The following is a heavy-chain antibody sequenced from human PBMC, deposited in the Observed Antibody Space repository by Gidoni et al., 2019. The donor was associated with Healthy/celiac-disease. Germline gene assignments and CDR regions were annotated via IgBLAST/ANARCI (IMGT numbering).Heavy chain of an antibody. J-gene: IGHJ4*02. Sequence: VQLVQSGAEVKKPGASVKVSCKASAYTLHGYGISRVRQAPGQGLERMGWLSAYNDNANYAQMLQGRVTMTTDTSTSTAYMELRSLRSDDTAVYYCARDNRIAAAGTVDYWGQGTLVTVSS. CDR2: LSAYNDNA. D-gene: IGHD6-13*01. CDR3: ARDNRIAAAGTVDY. V-gene: IGHV1-18*04. CDR1: AYTLHGYG.